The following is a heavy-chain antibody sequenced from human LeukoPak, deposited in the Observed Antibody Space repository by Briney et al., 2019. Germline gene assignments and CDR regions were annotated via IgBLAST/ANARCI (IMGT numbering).Heavy chain of an antibody. Sequence: SETLSLTCTVSGGSISSYYWSWIRQPPGKGLEWIGYMYYSGSTNYNPSLKSRVTISVDTSENQFSLKLSSVTAADTAVYYCARDARRGWFDPWGQGTLVTVSS. CDR3: ARDARRGWFDP. CDR1: GGSISSYY. CDR2: MYYSGST. V-gene: IGHV4-59*01. J-gene: IGHJ5*02. D-gene: IGHD3-10*01.